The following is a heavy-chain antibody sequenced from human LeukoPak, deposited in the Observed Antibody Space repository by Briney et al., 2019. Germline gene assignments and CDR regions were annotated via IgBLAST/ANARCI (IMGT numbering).Heavy chain of an antibody. Sequence: ASVKVSCKASGYTFTSYGISWVRQAPGQGLEWMGWISAYNGNTNNEQKLQGRVTMTTDTSTSTAYMELRSLRSDDTAVYYCARVGAYCSGGSCYLDYWGQGTLVTVSS. CDR3: ARVGAYCSGGSCYLDY. V-gene: IGHV1-18*01. CDR2: ISAYNGNT. D-gene: IGHD2-15*01. J-gene: IGHJ4*02. CDR1: GYTFTSYG.